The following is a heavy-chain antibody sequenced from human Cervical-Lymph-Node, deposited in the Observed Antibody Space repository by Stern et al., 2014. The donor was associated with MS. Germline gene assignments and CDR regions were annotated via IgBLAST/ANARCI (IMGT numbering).Heavy chain of an antibody. CDR2: FGGVAYP. Sequence: QLQLQESGPGLVKPSQTLSLTCTVSGDSISSLTHYWAWIRQSAGKGLEWIGRFGGVAYPFYNPSLIGRPPISSAPPTNEFSLNRTSVTAADTAVYYCARDLGATGPEDFWGQGTLVTVSS. CDR1: GDSISSLTHY. CDR3: ARDLGATGPEDF. J-gene: IGHJ4*02. V-gene: IGHV4-61*02. D-gene: IGHD3-9*01.